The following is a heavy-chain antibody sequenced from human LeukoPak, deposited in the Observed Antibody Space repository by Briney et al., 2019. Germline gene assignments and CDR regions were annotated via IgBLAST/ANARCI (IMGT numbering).Heavy chain of an antibody. Sequence: GGSMRLSCTASGFTLSSYSMNWVRQAPGKGLEWVSYISSSSSTIYYADSVKGRFTISRDNAKNSLYLQMNSLRAEDTAVYYCAREALSSSWYVGYYYYYMDVWGKGTTVTVSS. CDR1: GFTLSSYS. CDR2: ISSSSSTI. J-gene: IGHJ6*03. CDR3: AREALSSSWYVGYYYYYMDV. D-gene: IGHD6-13*01. V-gene: IGHV3-48*01.